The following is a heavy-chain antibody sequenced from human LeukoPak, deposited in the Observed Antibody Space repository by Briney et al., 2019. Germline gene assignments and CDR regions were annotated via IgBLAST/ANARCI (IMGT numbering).Heavy chain of an antibody. CDR2: INPNNGGT. V-gene: IGHV1-2*06. Sequence: GASVKVSCKASGETFTAYYMHWVRQAPGQGLEWMGRINPNNGGTNYAQKFQGRVTMTRDTSISTAYMDLSRLRSDDTAVYYCARDNYDILTGYHDFNYWGQGTLVTVSS. D-gene: IGHD3-9*01. CDR1: GETFTAYY. CDR3: ARDNYDILTGYHDFNY. J-gene: IGHJ4*02.